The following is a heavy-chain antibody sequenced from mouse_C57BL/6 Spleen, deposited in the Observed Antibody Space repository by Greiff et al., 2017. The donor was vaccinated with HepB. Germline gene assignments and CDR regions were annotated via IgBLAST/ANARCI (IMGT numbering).Heavy chain of an antibody. J-gene: IGHJ4*01. Sequence: EVKLMESGGGLVQPGGSLSLSCAASGFTFTDYYMSWVRQPPVKALEWLGFIRNKANGYTTEYSASVKGRFTISRDNSQSILYLQMNALRAEDSATYYCASYAMDYWGQGTSVTVSS. CDR3: ASYAMDY. CDR1: GFTFTDYY. V-gene: IGHV7-3*01. CDR2: IRNKANGYTT.